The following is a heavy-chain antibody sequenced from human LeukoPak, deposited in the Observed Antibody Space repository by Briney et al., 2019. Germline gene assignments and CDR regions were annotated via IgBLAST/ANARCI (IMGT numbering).Heavy chain of an antibody. CDR2: ISGSGDYT. J-gene: IGHJ4*02. CDR3: AKDPPRSYYDTSGYYY. Sequence: GGSLRLSCAASGFTFSSHGMSWVRQAPGKGLEWVSTISGSGDYTYYADSVKGRFTISRDNSKNTLYLQMNSLRAEDTAVYYCAKDPPRSYYDTSGYYYWGQGTLVTVSS. CDR1: GFTFSSHG. D-gene: IGHD3-22*01. V-gene: IGHV3-23*01.